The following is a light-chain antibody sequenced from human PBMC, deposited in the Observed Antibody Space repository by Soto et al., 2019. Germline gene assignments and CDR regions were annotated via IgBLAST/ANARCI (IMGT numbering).Light chain of an antibody. Sequence: QSALTQPASVSGSPGQSNTISCTGTCSDVGGYNYVSWYHQHPGKAPKLMIYDVSNRPSGVSNRFSGSKSGNTASLTISGLQAEDEADYYCSSYTSSSTYVFGTGTKVTVL. V-gene: IGLV2-14*01. CDR3: SSYTSSSTYV. CDR2: DVS. CDR1: CSDVGGYNY. J-gene: IGLJ1*01.